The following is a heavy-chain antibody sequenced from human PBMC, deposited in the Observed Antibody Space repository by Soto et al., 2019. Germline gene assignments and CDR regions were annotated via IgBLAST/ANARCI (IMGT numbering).Heavy chain of an antibody. J-gene: IGHJ6*03. Sequence: GGSLRLSCAASGFTFSSYGMHWVRQAPGKGLEWVAVIWYDGSNKYYADSVKGRFTISRANSKNTLYLQMNSLRAEDTAVYYCARDLVDTAKTGWYYYMDVWGKGTTVTVSS. CDR3: ARDLVDTAKTGWYYYMDV. V-gene: IGHV3-33*01. CDR2: IWYDGSNK. CDR1: GFTFSSYG. D-gene: IGHD5-18*01.